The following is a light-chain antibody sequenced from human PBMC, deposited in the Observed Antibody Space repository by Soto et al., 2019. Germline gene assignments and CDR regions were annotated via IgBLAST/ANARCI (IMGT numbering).Light chain of an antibody. CDR1: QSVNSNY. V-gene: IGKV3-20*01. CDR2: GIS. Sequence: TTPPPILSASPGESEPLSCVASQSVNSNYLAWYQQHPGQPPRLLIYGISTRATGIPDRFSGSGSGTDFTLTIARREPEDFAVYYCQQYGGSPRTFGQGTRLEIK. J-gene: IGKJ5*01. CDR3: QQYGGSPRT.